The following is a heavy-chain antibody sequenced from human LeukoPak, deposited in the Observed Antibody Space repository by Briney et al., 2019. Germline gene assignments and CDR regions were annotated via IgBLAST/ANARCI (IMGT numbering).Heavy chain of an antibody. V-gene: IGHV1-69*04. CDR3: ARVGYSYDNWFDP. CDR2: IIPILGIA. CDR1: GGTFSSYA. D-gene: IGHD5-18*01. Sequence: SVKVSCKASGGTFSSYAISWVRQAPGQGLEWMGRIIPILGIANYAQKFQGRVTITADKSTSTAYMELSSLRSEDTAVYYCARVGYSYDNWFDPWGQGTLVTVSS. J-gene: IGHJ5*02.